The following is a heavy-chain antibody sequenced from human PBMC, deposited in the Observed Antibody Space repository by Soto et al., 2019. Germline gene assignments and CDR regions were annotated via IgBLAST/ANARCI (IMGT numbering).Heavy chain of an antibody. CDR3: ARDRRIAARRPPGGFDP. J-gene: IGHJ5*02. V-gene: IGHV3-30-3*01. D-gene: IGHD6-6*01. CDR2: ISYDGSNK. CDR1: GFTFSSYA. Sequence: PGGSLRLSCAASGFTFSSYAMHWVRQAPGKGLEWVAVISYDGSNKYYADSVKGRFTISRDNSKNTLYLQMNSLRAEDTAVYYCARDRRIAARRPPGGFDPWGQGTLVTVSS.